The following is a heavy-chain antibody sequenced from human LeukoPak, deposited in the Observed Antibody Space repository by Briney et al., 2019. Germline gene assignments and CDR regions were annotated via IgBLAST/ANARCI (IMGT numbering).Heavy chain of an antibody. J-gene: IGHJ3*02. D-gene: IGHD2-2*01. CDR3: ARDRGYCSSTSCHGGNAFDI. CDR1: GFTVSSNY. V-gene: IGHV3-53*04. Sequence: GGSLRLSCAASGFTVSSNYMSWVRQAPGKGLEWVSVIYSGGSTYYADSVKGRFTISRHNSKNTLYLQMNSLRAEDTAVYYCARDRGYCSSTSCHGGNAFDIWGQGTMVTVSS. CDR2: IYSGGST.